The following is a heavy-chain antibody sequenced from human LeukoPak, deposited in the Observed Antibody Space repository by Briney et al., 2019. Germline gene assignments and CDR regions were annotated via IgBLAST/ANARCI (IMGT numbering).Heavy chain of an antibody. CDR3: ARARNYGGNIFDY. CDR2: IKQDGSEK. V-gene: IGHV3-7*03. CDR1: GFTFSSYW. Sequence: PGGSLRLSCAASGFTFSSYWMSWVRQAPGKGLEWVANIKQDGSEKYYVDSVKGRFTISRDNAKNSLYLQMNSLRAEDTAVYYCARARNYGGNIFDYWGQGTLVTVSS. J-gene: IGHJ4*02. D-gene: IGHD4-23*01.